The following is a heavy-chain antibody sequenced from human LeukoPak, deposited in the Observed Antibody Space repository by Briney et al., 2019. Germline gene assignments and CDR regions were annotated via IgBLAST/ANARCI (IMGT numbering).Heavy chain of an antibody. CDR2: INQSGST. CDR3: ARLGGRCCMDV. J-gene: IGHJ6*02. V-gene: IGHV4-34*01. D-gene: IGHD6-19*01. CDR1: GFTFSSYA. Sequence: PGGSLRLSCAASGFTFSSYAMSWVRQAPGKGLEWIGEINQSGSTNYNPSLMSRVTISVDTSKKQFSLKLSSVTAADTAVYHCARLGGRCCMDVWGQGTTVTVSS.